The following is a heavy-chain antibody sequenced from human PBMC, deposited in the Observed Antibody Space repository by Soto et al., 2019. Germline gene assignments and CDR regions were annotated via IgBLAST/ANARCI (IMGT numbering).Heavy chain of an antibody. Sequence: QVQLVESGGGVVQPGRSLRLSCAASGFTFSSYGMHWVRQAPGKGLEWMAVIWSDGSDKYYADSVKGRFTISRDNSKNTLFLQMNSLRAEDTAVYFCARGPVSSPWYFGGNWGQGTLVTVSS. D-gene: IGHD6-19*01. CDR3: ARGPVSSPWYFGGN. CDR2: IWSDGSDK. J-gene: IGHJ4*02. V-gene: IGHV3-33*01. CDR1: GFTFSSYG.